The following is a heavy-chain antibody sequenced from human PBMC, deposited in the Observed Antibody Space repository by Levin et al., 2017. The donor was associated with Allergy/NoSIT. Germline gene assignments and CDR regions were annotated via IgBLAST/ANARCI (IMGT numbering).Heavy chain of an antibody. J-gene: IGHJ3*02. CDR2: MSYDGINK. V-gene: IGHV3-30*18. CDR1: GFTFSSYG. CDR3: VKDQVVDSGSYFSGAFDI. Sequence: GGSLRLSCAASGFTFSSYGMHWVRQTPGKGLEWVALMSYDGINKYYGDSVQGRFTISRDNSKNTLYLQMNSLRAEDTAVYYCVKDQVVDSGSYFSGAFDIWGQGTMVTVSS. D-gene: IGHD3-10*01.